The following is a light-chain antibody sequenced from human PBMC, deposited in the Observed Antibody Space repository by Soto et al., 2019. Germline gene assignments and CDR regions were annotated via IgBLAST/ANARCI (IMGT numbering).Light chain of an antibody. V-gene: IGLV1-44*01. CDR3: AAWDDSLNGNYV. CDR1: SSNIGSNT. J-gene: IGLJ1*01. CDR2: SNN. Sequence: QSVLPQPPSASGTPGQRVTISCSGSSSNIGSNTVNWYQQLPGTAPKLLIYSNNQRPSGVPDRFSGSKSGTSASLAISGLQSEDEADYYCAAWDDSLNGNYVFGTGTKLTVL.